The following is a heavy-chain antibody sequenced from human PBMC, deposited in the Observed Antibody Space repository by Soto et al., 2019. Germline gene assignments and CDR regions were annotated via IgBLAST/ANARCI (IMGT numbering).Heavy chain of an antibody. V-gene: IGHV1-8*01. J-gene: IGHJ6*02. CDR3: ARAHDFWSGYYTAYYYYYGMDV. CDR2: MNPNSGNT. CDR1: GYTFTSYD. Sequence: ASVKVSCKASGYTFTSYDINWVRQATGQGLEWMGWMNPNSGNTGYAQKIQGRVTMTRNTSISTAYIELSSLRSEDTAVYYCARAHDFWSGYYTAYYYYYGMDVWG. D-gene: IGHD3-3*01.